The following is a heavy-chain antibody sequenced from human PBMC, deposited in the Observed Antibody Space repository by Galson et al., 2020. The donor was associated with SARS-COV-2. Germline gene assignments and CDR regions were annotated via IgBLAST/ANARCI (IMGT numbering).Heavy chain of an antibody. Sequence: GESLKISCRAYGLTFNIFWMSWVRQSPGKGLEWVANIDDAGTRTYYVDSVRDRFTISRDNAKNSLYLEMNNLRVDDSAVYYCGTAGDYWGQGTLVTVSS. D-gene: IGHD3-10*01. CDR1: GLTFNIFW. CDR3: GTAGDY. CDR2: IDDAGTRT. V-gene: IGHV3-7*05. J-gene: IGHJ4*02.